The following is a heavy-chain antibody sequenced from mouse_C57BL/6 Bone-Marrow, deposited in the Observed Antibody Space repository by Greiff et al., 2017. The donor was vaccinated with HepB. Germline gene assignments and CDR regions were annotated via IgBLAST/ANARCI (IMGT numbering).Heavy chain of an antibody. CDR1: GFTFSDYY. J-gene: IGHJ1*03. V-gene: IGHV5-16*01. CDR3: ARDGADWYFDV. CDR2: INYDGSST. Sequence: EVKLVESEGGLVQPGSSMKLSCTASGFTFSDYYMAWVRQVPEKGLEWVANINYDGSSTYYLDSLKSRFIISRDNAKNILYLQMSSLKSEDTATYYCARDGADWYFDVWGTGTTVTVSS.